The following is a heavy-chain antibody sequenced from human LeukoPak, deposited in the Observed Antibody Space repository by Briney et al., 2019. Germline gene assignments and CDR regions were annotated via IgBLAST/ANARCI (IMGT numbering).Heavy chain of an antibody. Sequence: GGSLRLSCAASGFTFSSYNMNRVRQAPEKGLEWISSISGSSAYIYYADSVKGRFTISRDNAKNSLYLQMNSLRADDTAVYYCVRIPNSANFPNWFDPWGQGTLVTVSS. D-gene: IGHD2/OR15-2a*01. CDR3: VRIPNSANFPNWFDP. CDR2: ISGSSAYI. V-gene: IGHV3-21*01. CDR1: GFTFSSYN. J-gene: IGHJ5*02.